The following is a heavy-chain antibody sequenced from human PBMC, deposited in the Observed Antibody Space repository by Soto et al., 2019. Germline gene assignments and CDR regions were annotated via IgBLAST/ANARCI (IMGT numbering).Heavy chain of an antibody. CDR1: GFTFSSYS. CDR3: ARDPGSSTRYFDY. J-gene: IGHJ4*02. D-gene: IGHD6-6*01. Sequence: EVQLVESGGGLVKPGGSLRLSCAASGFTFSSYSMNWVRQAPGKGLEWVSSISSSSSYIYYADSVKGRFTISRDNAKNSLYLQMNSLRAEDTAVYYCARDPGSSTRYFDYWGQGTLVTVSS. V-gene: IGHV3-21*01. CDR2: ISSSSSYI.